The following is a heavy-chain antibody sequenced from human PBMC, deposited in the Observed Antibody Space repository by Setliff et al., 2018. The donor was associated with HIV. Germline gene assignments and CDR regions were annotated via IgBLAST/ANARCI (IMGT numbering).Heavy chain of an antibody. D-gene: IGHD3-3*01. V-gene: IGHV4-34*01. J-gene: IGHJ6*03. CDR3: ARGGDGHYDFWNPHHYYMDV. CDR2: INHSGSA. Sequence: SETLSLTCAVYGGSFSNYYWSWIRQAPGKGLEWIGEINHSGSATYNPSLKSRVTISLDTPNNQFFLNMESVTAADTAVYYCARGGDGHYDFWNPHHYYMDVWGKGTTVTVSS. CDR1: GGSFSNYY.